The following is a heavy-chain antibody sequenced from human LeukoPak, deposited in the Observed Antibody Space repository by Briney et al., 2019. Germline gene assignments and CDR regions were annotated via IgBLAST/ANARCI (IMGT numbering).Heavy chain of an antibody. CDR2: INPNSGGA. D-gene: IGHD3/OR15-3a*01. CDR3: AVGGTGYNTIDY. CDR1: GYSFTGYH. J-gene: IGHJ4*02. V-gene: IGHV1-2*02. Sequence: ASVKVSCKASGYSFTGYHMHWVRQAPGQGLEWMGWINPNSGGANYAQKFQGRVTMTRDTSISTAYMELSRLRSDDTAVYYCAVGGTGYNTIDYWSQGTLVTVSS.